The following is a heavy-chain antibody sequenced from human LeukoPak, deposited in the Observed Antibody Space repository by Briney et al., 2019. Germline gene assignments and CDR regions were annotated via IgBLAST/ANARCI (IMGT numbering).Heavy chain of an antibody. CDR2: ISANNGET. V-gene: IGHV1-18*04. D-gene: IGHD1-14*01. Sequence: ASVKVSCKASGYTFTNYGISWVRQVPGQGLEWMSWISANNGETRYAQNFQGRVTMTTDTSTTTAYMELRSLRSDDTAVYYCARVPPSAHQVFSSDYWGQGTQVTVSS. J-gene: IGHJ4*02. CDR3: ARVPPSAHQVFSSDY. CDR1: GYTFTNYG.